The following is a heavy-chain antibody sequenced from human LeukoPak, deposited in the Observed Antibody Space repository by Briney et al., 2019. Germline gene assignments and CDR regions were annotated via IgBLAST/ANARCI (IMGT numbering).Heavy chain of an antibody. CDR1: GYTFTSYY. V-gene: IGHV1-46*01. J-gene: IGHJ3*02. D-gene: IGHD3-10*01. CDR3: ARDCKYGSGSYYNCRAFDI. Sequence: GASVKVSCKASGYTFTSYYMHWVRQAPGPGLEWMGIINPSGGSTSYAQKFQGRVTMTRDMSTSTVYMELSSLRSEDTAVYYCARDCKYGSGSYYNCRAFDIWGQGTMVTVSS. CDR2: INPSGGST.